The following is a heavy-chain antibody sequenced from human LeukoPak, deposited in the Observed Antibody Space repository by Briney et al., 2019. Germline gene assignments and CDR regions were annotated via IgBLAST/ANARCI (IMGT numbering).Heavy chain of an antibody. CDR1: GGTFSSYT. D-gene: IGHD3-22*01. CDR3: AREWGHDSSGYYYAY. Sequence: ASVTVSCKASGGTFSSYTISWVRQAPGQGLEWMGGIIPIFGTANYAQKFQGRVTITADESTSTAYMKLSSLRSEDTAVYHCAREWGHDSSGYYYAYWGQGTLVTVSS. CDR2: IIPIFGTA. V-gene: IGHV1-69*13. J-gene: IGHJ4*02.